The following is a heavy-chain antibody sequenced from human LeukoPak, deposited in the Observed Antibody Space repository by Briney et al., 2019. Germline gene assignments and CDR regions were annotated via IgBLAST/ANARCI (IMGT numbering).Heavy chain of an antibody. Sequence: ASVKVSCKATGYTFTSYGISWVRQATGQGLEWMGWMNPNSGNTGYAQKFQGRVTMTRNTSISTAYMELSSLRSEDTAVYYCARWRLAPNYYYYYYMDVWGKGTTVTVSS. CDR2: MNPNSGNT. CDR1: GYTFTSYG. CDR3: ARWRLAPNYYYYYYMDV. V-gene: IGHV1-8*02. J-gene: IGHJ6*03. D-gene: IGHD2-21*02.